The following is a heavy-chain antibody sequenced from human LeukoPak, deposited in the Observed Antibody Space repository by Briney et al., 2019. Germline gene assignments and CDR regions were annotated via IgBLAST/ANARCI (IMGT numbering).Heavy chain of an antibody. Sequence: SGRSLRLSCAASGFTFSSYALHWVRQAPGKGLEWVALISYDRGNKYYADSVKGRFTISRDNSKNTLYLQMNSLRAEDTAVYYCARGEQPVVYWGQGTLVTVSS. D-gene: IGHD6-6*01. V-gene: IGHV3-30-3*01. J-gene: IGHJ4*02. CDR1: GFTFSSYA. CDR2: ISYDRGNK. CDR3: ARGEQPVVY.